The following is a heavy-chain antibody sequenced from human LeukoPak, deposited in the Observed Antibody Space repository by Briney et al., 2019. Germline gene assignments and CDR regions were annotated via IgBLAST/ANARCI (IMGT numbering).Heavy chain of an antibody. CDR2: IYSGSV. CDR3: VKVGYGSGTWGWFDP. Sequence: SGTLSLTCNVSGASISGHYWSWLRQSPGKGLECIGYIYSGSVDYNPSLKSRATISGDASKNQVSLILKSVTTADTAIYYCVKVGYGSGTWGWFDPWGQGILVTVST. V-gene: IGHV4-59*11. J-gene: IGHJ5*02. D-gene: IGHD3-10*01. CDR1: GASISGHY.